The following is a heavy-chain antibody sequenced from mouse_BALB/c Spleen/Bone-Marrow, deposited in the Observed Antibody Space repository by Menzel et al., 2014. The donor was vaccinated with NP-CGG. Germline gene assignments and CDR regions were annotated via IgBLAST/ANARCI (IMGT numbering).Heavy chain of an antibody. CDR1: GFSLTSYG. Sequence: VQGVESGPGLVAPSQSLSITCTVSGFSLTSYGVNWARQPPGKGLEWLGVIWAGGSTNYNSALMSRMSIRKDNSKSQVFLKMNSLQTDDTAMYYCARNYGSSYFDYWGQGTTLTVSS. J-gene: IGHJ2*01. D-gene: IGHD1-1*01. CDR2: IWAGGST. CDR3: ARNYGSSYFDY. V-gene: IGHV2-9*02.